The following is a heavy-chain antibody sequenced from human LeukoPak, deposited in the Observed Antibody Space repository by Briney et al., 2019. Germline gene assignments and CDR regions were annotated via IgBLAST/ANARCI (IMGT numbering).Heavy chain of an antibody. J-gene: IGHJ6*02. Sequence: GGSLTLSCAASGFTLTSYAMSWVRQAPGKGLEWVLTISGSGDNTYYADSVKGRFTISRDNSKNTLYLQMNSLRAEDTAVYYCAKSTDTTLNFVMDVWGQGTAPSLSS. CDR3: AKSTDTTLNFVMDV. CDR2: ISGSGDNT. D-gene: IGHD1-1*01. CDR1: GFTLTSYA. V-gene: IGHV3-23*01.